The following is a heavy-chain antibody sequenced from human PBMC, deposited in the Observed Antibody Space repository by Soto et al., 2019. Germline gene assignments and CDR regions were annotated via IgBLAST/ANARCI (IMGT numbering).Heavy chain of an antibody. CDR2: IYYSGST. CDR1: GGSISSYY. J-gene: IGHJ3*02. Sequence: PSETLSLTCTVSGGSISSYYWSWIRQPPGKGLEGIGYIYYSGSTNYNPSLKIRVSISVDTSKNQFSLKLSSVAVADSAVYYCARGVEGAFDIWGQGTMVTVSS. CDR3: ARGVEGAFDI. V-gene: IGHV4-59*12.